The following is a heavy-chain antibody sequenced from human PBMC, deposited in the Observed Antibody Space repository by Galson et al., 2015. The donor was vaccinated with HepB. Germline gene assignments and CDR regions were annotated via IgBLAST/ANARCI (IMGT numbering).Heavy chain of an antibody. Sequence: LRLSCAASGFTFSSYGMHWVRQAPGKGLEWVAVIWYDGSNKYYADSVKGRFTISRDNSKNTLYLQMNSLRAEDTAVYYCARSSYCSSTSCQGDFDYWGQGTLVTVSS. CDR3: ARSSYCSSTSCQGDFDY. CDR1: GFTFSSYG. CDR2: IWYDGSNK. V-gene: IGHV3-33*08. D-gene: IGHD2-2*01. J-gene: IGHJ4*02.